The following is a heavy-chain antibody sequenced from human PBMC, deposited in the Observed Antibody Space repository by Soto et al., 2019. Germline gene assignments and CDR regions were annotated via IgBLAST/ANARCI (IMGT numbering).Heavy chain of an antibody. Sequence: PGESLKISCKGSGYSFTSYWIGWVRQMPGKGLEWMGIIYPGDSDTRYSPSFQGQVTISADKSISTAYLQWSSLKASDTAMYYCARSAIAEDYYYYGMDVWGQGTTVTVSS. V-gene: IGHV5-51*01. CDR1: GYSFTSYW. J-gene: IGHJ6*02. D-gene: IGHD3-22*01. CDR3: ARSAIAEDYYYYGMDV. CDR2: IYPGDSDT.